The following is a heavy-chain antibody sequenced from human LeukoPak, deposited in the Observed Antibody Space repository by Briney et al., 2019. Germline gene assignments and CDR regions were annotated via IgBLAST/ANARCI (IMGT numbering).Heavy chain of an antibody. CDR3: ARDPISDSSSWYSRWFDR. J-gene: IGHJ5*02. CDR2: ILYVVSNK. V-gene: IGHV3-30*04. D-gene: IGHD6-13*01. Sequence: AGSLRLSSAPSALTSTSYAMHWVRHAPSEWLGWVAFILYVVSNKYYTDSMKGPLTISTDHSKNTLYLQMNSQRAEDTAVYYCARDPISDSSSWYSRWFDRWGQGTLVTVSS. CDR1: ALTSTSYA.